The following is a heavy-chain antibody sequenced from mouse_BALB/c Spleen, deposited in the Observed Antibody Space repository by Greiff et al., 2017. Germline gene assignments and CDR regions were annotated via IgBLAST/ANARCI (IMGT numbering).Heavy chain of an antibody. Sequence: EVQRVESGGGLVQPGGSLKLSCAASGFTFSSYGMSWVRQTPDKRLELVATINSNGGSTYYPDSVKGRFTISRDNAKNTLYLQMSSLKSEDTAMYYCARCRGAYWGQGTLVTVSA. V-gene: IGHV5-6-3*01. CDR2: INSNGGST. CDR3: ARCRGAY. CDR1: GFTFSSYG. J-gene: IGHJ3*01.